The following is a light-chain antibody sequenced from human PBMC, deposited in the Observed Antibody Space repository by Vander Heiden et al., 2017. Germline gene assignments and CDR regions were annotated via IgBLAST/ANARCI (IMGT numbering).Light chain of an antibody. CDR2: EVS. CDR1: SSNVGGYNY. V-gene: IGLV2-14*01. J-gene: IGLJ1*01. Sequence: QSALPQPASVLGPPGPSITITCTGTSSNVGGYNYVSWYQQHPGKAPKLMMYEVSNRPSGVSNRFSGSKSGNTASLTISGLQAEDEADYYCSSYTSSSTFPYVFGTGTKVTVL. CDR3: SSYTSSSTFPYV.